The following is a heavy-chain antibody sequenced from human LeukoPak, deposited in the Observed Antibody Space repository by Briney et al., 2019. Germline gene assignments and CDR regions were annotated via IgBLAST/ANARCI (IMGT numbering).Heavy chain of an antibody. CDR1: GFTFSSYS. CDR3: AKVDYYDLGNDY. V-gene: IGHV3-23*01. Sequence: PGRSLRLSCAASGFTFSSYSMSWVRQAPGKGLEWVSAISGSGGSTYYADSVKGRFTISRDNSKNTLYLQMNSLRAEDTAVYYCAKVDYYDLGNDYWGQGTLVTVPS. J-gene: IGHJ4*02. CDR2: ISGSGGST. D-gene: IGHD3-22*01.